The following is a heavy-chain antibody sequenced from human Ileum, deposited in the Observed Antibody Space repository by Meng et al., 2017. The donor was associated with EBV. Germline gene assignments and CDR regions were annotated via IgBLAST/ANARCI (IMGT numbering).Heavy chain of an antibody. CDR1: GYTFSNYA. CDR2: INAGNGNI. D-gene: IGHD5-18*01. Sequence: QVQLVQPGAEVKKPGASVKASCKAAGYTFSNYAIYWVRQTPGQRLEGMGWINAGNGNIKYSQKFQDRVTITRDSSASTAYMELSSLRSEDTAVYYCARVRYNYAPDGYFDYWGQGTLVTVSS. J-gene: IGHJ4*02. V-gene: IGHV1-3*01. CDR3: ARVRYNYAPDGYFDY.